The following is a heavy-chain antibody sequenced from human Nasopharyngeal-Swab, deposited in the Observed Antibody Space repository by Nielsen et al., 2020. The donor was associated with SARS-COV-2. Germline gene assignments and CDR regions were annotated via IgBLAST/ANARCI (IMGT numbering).Heavy chain of an antibody. Sequence: GESLKISCAASGFDFRNYFMHWVRQAPGKGLEWVAVISDDGTNKYYADSVKGRVTISRDNSKNTLYLQMTSLRGDDTAVYYCAKSKAEWDLLMASDYWGQGTLVTVSS. CDR1: GFDFRNYF. V-gene: IGHV3-30*18. CDR3: AKSKAEWDLLMASDY. CDR2: ISDDGTNK. J-gene: IGHJ4*02. D-gene: IGHD1-26*01.